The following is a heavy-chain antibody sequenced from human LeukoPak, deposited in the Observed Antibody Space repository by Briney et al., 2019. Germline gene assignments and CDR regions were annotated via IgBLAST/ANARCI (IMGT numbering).Heavy chain of an antibody. J-gene: IGHJ6*02. CDR2: IGTAGDT. Sequence: GGSLRLSCAASGFTFSSYDMHWVRHATGKGLEWVSAIGTAGDTYYPGSVKGRFTISRENAKNSLYLQMNSLRAGDTAVYYCARDRLGFYGMDVRGQGTTVTVSS. CDR1: GFTFSSYD. V-gene: IGHV3-13*01. CDR3: ARDRLGFYGMDV.